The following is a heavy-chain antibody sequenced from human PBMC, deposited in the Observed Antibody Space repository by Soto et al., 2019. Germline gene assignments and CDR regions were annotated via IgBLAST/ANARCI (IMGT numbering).Heavy chain of an antibody. CDR2: IYYRGNA. Sequence: PSETLSLTCSVSDDSINSDKYYWGWIRQPPGKGLEWIGSIYYRGNAYYNPSLQTRVTISLDKSKSQFSLKLNSVTAADSAVCFCARLEGLATISYYFDFWGPGALVNVSS. CDR1: DDSINSDKYY. D-gene: IGHD5-12*01. CDR3: ARLEGLATISYYFDF. J-gene: IGHJ4*02. V-gene: IGHV4-39*01.